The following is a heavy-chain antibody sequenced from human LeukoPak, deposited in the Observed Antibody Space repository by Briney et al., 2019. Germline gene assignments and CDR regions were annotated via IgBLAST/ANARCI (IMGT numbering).Heavy chain of an antibody. CDR2: ISGSNSYI. V-gene: IGHV3-21*04. D-gene: IGHD3-3*02. J-gene: IGHJ4*02. Sequence: GGSLRLSCAASGFTFSSYTMHWIRQAPGKGLEWVSSISGSNSYIFYADSVKGRFTVSRDNAKDSLYLQMNSLRAEDTAVYYCAKLGMGHFDYWGQGTLVTVSS. CDR1: GFTFSSYT. CDR3: AKLGMGHFDY.